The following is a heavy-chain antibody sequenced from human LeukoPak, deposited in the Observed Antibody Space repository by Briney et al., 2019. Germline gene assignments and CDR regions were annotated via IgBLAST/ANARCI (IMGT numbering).Heavy chain of an antibody. CDR3: ARHRTSGWGLDY. Sequence: PSETLSLTCSVSGVSIRSSSYYWGWIRQPPGKGLEWIGSMYYSGNTYHNTSLKSRVTIYVDTSKNQFSLKLSSVNAADTAVYYCARHRTSGWGLDYWGQGTLVTVSS. CDR1: GVSIRSSSYY. CDR2: MYYSGNT. D-gene: IGHD6-19*01. J-gene: IGHJ4*02. V-gene: IGHV4-39*01.